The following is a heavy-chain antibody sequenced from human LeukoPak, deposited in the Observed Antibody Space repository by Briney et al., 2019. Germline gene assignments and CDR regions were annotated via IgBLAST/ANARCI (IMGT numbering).Heavy chain of an antibody. D-gene: IGHD2-8*02. CDR3: AGGSGASWFDP. V-gene: IGHV4-59*01. CDR1: GGSISSGY. Sequence: TSETLSLTRSVSGGSISSGYWSWIRQPPGKGLEWIAYIYNSGRSNYNPSLKSRVTISLDTSKNQFSLKLSSVTAADTAVYYCAGGSGASWFDPWGQGTLVTVSS. J-gene: IGHJ5*02. CDR2: IYNSGRS.